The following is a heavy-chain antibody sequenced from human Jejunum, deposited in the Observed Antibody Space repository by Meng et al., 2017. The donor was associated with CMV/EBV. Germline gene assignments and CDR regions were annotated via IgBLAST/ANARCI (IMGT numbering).Heavy chain of an antibody. CDR1: NFSSYE. CDR3: ARVVLSSTRPYFDF. J-gene: IGHJ4*02. CDR2: IRGSGNTV. V-gene: IGHV3-48*03. D-gene: IGHD5/OR15-5a*01. Sequence: NFSSYEMSWGRQGPGKGREGVSYIRGSGNTVYYGDYVRGRFTISRDNAKNSVYLQMNGLRAEDTAVYYCARVVLSSTRPYFDFWGQGTRVTVSS.